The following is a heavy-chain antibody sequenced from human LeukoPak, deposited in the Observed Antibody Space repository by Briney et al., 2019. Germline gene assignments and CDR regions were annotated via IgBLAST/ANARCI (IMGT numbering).Heavy chain of an antibody. J-gene: IGHJ4*02. D-gene: IGHD1-14*01. CDR2: ISSSGSNI. CDR1: GFTFSSYE. V-gene: IGHV3-48*03. CDR3: ASNRSKYRFDY. Sequence: GGSLRLSCAASGFTFSSYETNWVRQAPGKGLEWVSYISSSGSNIYYADSVEGRFTISRDNAKNSLYLQMNSLRAEDTAVYYCASNRSKYRFDYWGQGTLVTVSS.